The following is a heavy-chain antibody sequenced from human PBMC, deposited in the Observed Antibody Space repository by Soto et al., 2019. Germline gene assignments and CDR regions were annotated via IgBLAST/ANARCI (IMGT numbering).Heavy chain of an antibody. J-gene: IGHJ6*02. CDR2: IKQDGSEK. CDR1: GFTFSSYW. Sequence: GGSLRLSCAASGFTFSSYWMSWVRQAPGKGLEWAANIKQDGSEKYYVDSVKGRFTISRDNAKNSLYLQMNSLRAEDTAVYYCARLNWNDYYYYGMDVWGQGTTVTVSS. CDR3: ARLNWNDYYYYGMDV. D-gene: IGHD1-1*01. V-gene: IGHV3-7*01.